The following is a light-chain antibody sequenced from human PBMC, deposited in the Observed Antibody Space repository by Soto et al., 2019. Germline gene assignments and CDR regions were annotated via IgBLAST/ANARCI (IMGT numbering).Light chain of an antibody. Sequence: DIQLTQSPSFLSASVGDRVTITCRASQGISSNLVWFQQKPGKAPNLLIYGASTLQSGVPSRFSGSGSGTEFTLTISILQPEDFATYYCQQLNTYPLTFGGGTKVEIK. CDR2: GAS. V-gene: IGKV1-9*01. CDR1: QGISSN. J-gene: IGKJ4*01. CDR3: QQLNTYPLT.